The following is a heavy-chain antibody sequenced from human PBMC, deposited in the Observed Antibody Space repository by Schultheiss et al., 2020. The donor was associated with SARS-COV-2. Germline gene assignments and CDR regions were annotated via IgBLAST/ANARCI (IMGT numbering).Heavy chain of an antibody. CDR2: ISYDGSNK. Sequence: GGSLRLSCAASGFTFSSYAMHWVRQAPGKGLEWVAVISYDGSNKYYADSVKGRFTISRDNSKNTLYLQMNSLRAEDTAVYYCARGRVEQQLAPQGYWGQGTLVTVSS. CDR1: GFTFSSYA. CDR3: ARGRVEQQLAPQGY. D-gene: IGHD6-13*01. V-gene: IGHV3-30*04. J-gene: IGHJ4*02.